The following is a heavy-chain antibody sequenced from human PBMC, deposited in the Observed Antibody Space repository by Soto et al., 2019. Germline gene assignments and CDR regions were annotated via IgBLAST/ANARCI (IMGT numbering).Heavy chain of an antibody. J-gene: IGHJ4*02. Sequence: GESLKISCTGSGYSFTSYLIGWVRQIPGKGLESMGIIYPDDSDTRYSPSFQGQVTISAGKSTNTAYVQWDSLMASDTVMYFCARPFDTSGWYEYWGQGTLVTVSS. CDR3: ARPFDTSGWYEY. CDR1: GYSFTSYL. V-gene: IGHV5-51*01. D-gene: IGHD6-19*01. CDR2: IYPDDSDT.